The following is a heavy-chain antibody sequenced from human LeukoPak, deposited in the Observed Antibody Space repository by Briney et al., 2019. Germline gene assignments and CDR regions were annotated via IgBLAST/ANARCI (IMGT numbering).Heavy chain of an antibody. D-gene: IGHD1-1*01. CDR3: AKGTFGTTRGAFDI. CDR1: GFTFSSYG. V-gene: IGHV3-30*02. Sequence: GGSLRLSCAASGFTFSSYGMHWVRQAPGKGLEWVAFIRYDGSNKYYADSVKGRFTISRDNAKNSLYLQMNSLRAEDTALYYCAKGTFGTTRGAFDIWGQGTMVTVSS. CDR2: IRYDGSNK. J-gene: IGHJ3*02.